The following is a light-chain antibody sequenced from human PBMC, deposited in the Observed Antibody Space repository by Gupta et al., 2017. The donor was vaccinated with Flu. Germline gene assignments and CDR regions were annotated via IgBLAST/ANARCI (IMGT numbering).Light chain of an antibody. Sequence: VTSTCRANQGIRSISSWLAWYQQKPGKAPKLLISKASSLESGVPSRFSGSGSGTEFTLTISSLQPDDFATYYCQQYKSYSWTFGQGTKVEIK. CDR2: KAS. J-gene: IGKJ1*01. V-gene: IGKV1-5*03. CDR1: QGIRSISSW. CDR3: QQYKSYSWT.